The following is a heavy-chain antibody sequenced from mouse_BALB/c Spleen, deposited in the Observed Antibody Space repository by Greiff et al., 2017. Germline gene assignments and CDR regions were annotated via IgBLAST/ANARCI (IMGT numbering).Heavy chain of an antibody. D-gene: IGHD3-1*01. Sequence: QVQLQQSGAELVRPGASVTLSCKASGYTFTDYEMHWVKQTPVHGLEWIGAIDPETGGTAYNQKFKGKATLTADKSSSTAYMELRSLTSEDSAVYYCTRQLYFDYWGQGTTLTVSS. CDR2: IDPETGGT. J-gene: IGHJ2*01. CDR1: GYTFTDYE. CDR3: TRQLYFDY. V-gene: IGHV1-15*01.